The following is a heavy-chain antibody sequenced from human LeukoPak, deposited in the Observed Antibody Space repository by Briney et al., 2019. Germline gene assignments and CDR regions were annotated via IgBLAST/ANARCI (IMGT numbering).Heavy chain of an antibody. D-gene: IGHD2-8*01. CDR2: IFYDGSKT. J-gene: IGHJ4*02. V-gene: IGHV3-33*03. Sequence: GGSLRLSCAASGFTFSDFGMHWVHQAPGKGLEWVAVIFYDGSKTYYADSVRGRLTISRDNAKNSLYLQMNSLRAEDTAVYYCRVMSMLHPFDYWGQGTLVTVSS. CDR3: RVMSMLHPFDY. CDR1: GFTFSDFG.